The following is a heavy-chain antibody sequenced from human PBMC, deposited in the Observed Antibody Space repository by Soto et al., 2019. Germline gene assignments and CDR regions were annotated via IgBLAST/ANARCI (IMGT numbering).Heavy chain of an antibody. D-gene: IGHD1-26*01. V-gene: IGHV1-69*13. CDR1: GGTFSSYA. J-gene: IGHJ4*02. Sequence: SVKVSCKASGGTFSSYAISWVRQAPGQGLEWMGGIIPIFGTANYAQKCQGRVTITADESTSTAYMELSSLRSEDTAVYYCARAPGQWELPLPFDYWGQGTLVTVSS. CDR2: IIPIFGTA. CDR3: ARAPGQWELPLPFDY.